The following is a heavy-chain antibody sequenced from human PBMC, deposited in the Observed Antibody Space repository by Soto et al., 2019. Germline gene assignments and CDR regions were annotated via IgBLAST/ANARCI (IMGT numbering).Heavy chain of an antibody. Sequence: GGSLRLSCAASGFTFSSYAMSWVRQAPGKGLEWVSAISGSGGSTYYADSVKGRFTISRDNSKNTLYLQMNSLRADDTAVYYCARDLHRTHYYDSSGYYYPLPNFWGQGTLVTVSS. CDR3: ARDLHRTHYYDSSGYYYPLPNF. CDR1: GFTFSSYA. D-gene: IGHD3-22*01. V-gene: IGHV3-23*01. CDR2: ISGSGGST. J-gene: IGHJ4*02.